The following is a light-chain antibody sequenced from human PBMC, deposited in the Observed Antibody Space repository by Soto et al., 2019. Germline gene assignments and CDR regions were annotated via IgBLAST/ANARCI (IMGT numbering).Light chain of an antibody. CDR2: KPS. V-gene: IGKV1-5*03. CDR3: QQYKTYTFT. J-gene: IGKJ2*01. CDR1: QSINSW. Sequence: DIQMTQSPSTLSASVGDRVTITCRASQSINSWLAWYQKKPGKAPNLLIYKPSNLERGVPSRFSGRGSGTEFTLTISSLQPDDLATYYCQQYKTYTFTFGQGTKLEIK.